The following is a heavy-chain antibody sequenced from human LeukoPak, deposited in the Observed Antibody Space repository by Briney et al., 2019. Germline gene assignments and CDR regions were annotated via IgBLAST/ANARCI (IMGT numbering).Heavy chain of an antibody. CDR2: IYYSGST. J-gene: IGHJ6*02. D-gene: IGHD2-15*01. Sequence: SETLSLTCTVSGGSISSSSYYWGWIRQPPGKGPEWIGSIYYSGSTYYNPSLKSRVTISVDTSKNQFSLKLSSVTAADTAVYYCLRIMDVWGQGTTVTVSS. CDR3: LRIMDV. V-gene: IGHV4-39*01. CDR1: GGSISSSSYY.